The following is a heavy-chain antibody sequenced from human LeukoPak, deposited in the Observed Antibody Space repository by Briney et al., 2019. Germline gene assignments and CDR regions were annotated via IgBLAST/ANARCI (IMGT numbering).Heavy chain of an antibody. J-gene: IGHJ2*01. CDR3: ARDPDYGARGWYFDL. D-gene: IGHD4-17*01. CDR2: INPSGGSI. V-gene: IGHV1-46*01. CDR1: GHIFTSYY. Sequence: ASVKVSLKASGHIFTSYYMYWVRQAPGQGGEGRGIINPSGGSIRYAQEFQGRVTMTRDTSTSTVYMELSSLRSEDTAVYYCARDPDYGARGWYFDLWGRGTLVTVSS.